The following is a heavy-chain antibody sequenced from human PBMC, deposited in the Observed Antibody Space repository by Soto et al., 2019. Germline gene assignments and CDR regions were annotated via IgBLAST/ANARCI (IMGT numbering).Heavy chain of an antibody. CDR2: ISYDGSNK. V-gene: IGHV3-30-3*01. CDR1: GFTFSSYA. CDR3: ARDPSSGSGWYNWFDP. D-gene: IGHD6-19*01. J-gene: IGHJ5*02. Sequence: HPGGSLRLSCAASGFTFSSYAMHWVRQAPGKGLEWVAVISYDGSNKYYADSVKGRFTISRDNPKNTLYLQMNSLRAEDTAVYYCARDPSSGSGWYNWFDPWGQGTLVTVSS.